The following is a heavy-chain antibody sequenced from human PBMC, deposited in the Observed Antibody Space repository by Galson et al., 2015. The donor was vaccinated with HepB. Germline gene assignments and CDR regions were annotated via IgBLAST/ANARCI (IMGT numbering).Heavy chain of an antibody. CDR1: GFTFTSTW. Sequence: SLRLSCACSGFTFTSTWMSWVRQAPGKGLEWVGRITSEGSGRTADYAAPVEGRFTISRDDSKSALYLQMSSLRTEDTAVYYCTAHTGTPAEADRLGLWGQGTLVTVSS. CDR2: ITSEGSGRTA. CDR3: TAHTGTPAEADRLGL. D-gene: IGHD4-11*01. J-gene: IGHJ4*02. V-gene: IGHV3-15*07.